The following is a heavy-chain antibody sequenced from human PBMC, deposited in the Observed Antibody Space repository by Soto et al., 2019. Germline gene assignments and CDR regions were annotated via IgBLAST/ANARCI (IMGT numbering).Heavy chain of an antibody. CDR3: ARGKRGMESIDP. CDR2: INHSGST. D-gene: IGHD3-3*01. Sequence: SETLSLTCAVYGGSFSGYYWSWIRQPPGKGLEWIGEINHSGSTNYNPSLKSRVTISVDTSKNQFSLKLSSVTAADTAVYYCARGKRGMESIDPWGQGTLVTVSS. V-gene: IGHV4-34*01. J-gene: IGHJ5*02. CDR1: GGSFSGYY.